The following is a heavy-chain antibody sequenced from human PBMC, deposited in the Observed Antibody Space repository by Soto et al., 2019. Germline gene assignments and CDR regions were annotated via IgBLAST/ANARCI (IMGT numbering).Heavy chain of an antibody. V-gene: IGHV4-59*02. CDR2: MYHGGRT. Sequence: PSETLSLTCTVSGDSVTNYFCSWMRQPPGKGLEWIGHMYHGGRTNYSPSLKSRVTMSLDSSKNQFSLNLSSVTAADTAVYFCARDPGYCTNGVCPIFDFWGQGVLVTVYS. CDR3: ARDPGYCTNGVCPIFDF. J-gene: IGHJ4*02. CDR1: GDSVTNYF. D-gene: IGHD2-8*01.